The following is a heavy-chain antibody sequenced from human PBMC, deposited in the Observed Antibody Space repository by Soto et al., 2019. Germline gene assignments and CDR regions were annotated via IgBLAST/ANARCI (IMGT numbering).Heavy chain of an antibody. CDR1: GFTFSGSA. Sequence: GGSLRLSCAASGFTFSGSAMHWVRQASGKGLEWVGRIRSKGNSYATAYAASVKGRFTISMDESKNTAYLQMNSLTTDDTAGYYCTRLLSDAFDIWGQGTMVTVSS. CDR2: IRSKGNSYAT. J-gene: IGHJ3*02. CDR3: TRLLSDAFDI. V-gene: IGHV3-73*01.